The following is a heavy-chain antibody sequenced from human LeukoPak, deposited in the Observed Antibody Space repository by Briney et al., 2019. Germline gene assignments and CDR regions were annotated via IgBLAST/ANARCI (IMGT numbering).Heavy chain of an antibody. Sequence: GGSLRLSCAASGFTFDDYGMSWVRQAPGKGLEGVSGINWNGGSTGYADSVKGRFTISRDNAKNSLYLQMNSLRAEDTALYYCARDRPPGYCSSTSCYEFDYWGQGTLVTVPS. CDR3: ARDRPPGYCSSTSCYEFDY. D-gene: IGHD2-2*01. V-gene: IGHV3-20*04. CDR1: GFTFDDYG. CDR2: INWNGGST. J-gene: IGHJ4*02.